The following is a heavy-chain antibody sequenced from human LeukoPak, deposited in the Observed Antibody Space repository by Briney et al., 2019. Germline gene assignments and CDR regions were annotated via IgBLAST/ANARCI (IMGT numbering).Heavy chain of an antibody. Sequence: AGGSLRLSCAASGLTFSSYSMNWVRQAPGKGLECVSSISSSSNYIYYADSVKGRFTISRDNAKNSLYLQMNSLRAEDTAVYYCARVPHAMVRGVIITEFYFDYWGQGPLVTVSS. CDR1: GLTFSSYS. CDR2: ISSSSNYI. V-gene: IGHV3-21*01. CDR3: ARVPHAMVRGVIITEFYFDY. J-gene: IGHJ4*02. D-gene: IGHD3-10*01.